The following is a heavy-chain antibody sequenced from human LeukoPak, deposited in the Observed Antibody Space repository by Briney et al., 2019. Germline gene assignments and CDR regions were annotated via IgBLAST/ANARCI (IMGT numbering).Heavy chain of an antibody. CDR2: ISGSGGST. CDR3: AKAGDYDILPGPAPDY. Sequence: GGSLRLSCAASGFTFSSYAMSWVRQAPGKGLEWVSAISGSGGSTYYADSVKGRFTISRDNSKNTLYLQMNSLRAEDTAVYYCAKAGDYDILPGPAPDYWGQGTLVTVSS. CDR1: GFTFSSYA. D-gene: IGHD3-9*01. J-gene: IGHJ4*02. V-gene: IGHV3-23*01.